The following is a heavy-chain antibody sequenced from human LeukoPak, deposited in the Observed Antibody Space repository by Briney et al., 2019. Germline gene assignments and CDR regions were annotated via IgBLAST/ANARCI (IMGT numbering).Heavy chain of an antibody. Sequence: SSETLSLTCTVSGGSISSSSYYWGWIRQPPGKGLEWIGSIYYSGSTYYNPSLKSRVTISVDTSKNQFSLKLSSVTAADTAVYYCARPLPLSSHNWFDPWGQGTLVTVSS. J-gene: IGHJ5*02. V-gene: IGHV4-39*01. CDR3: ARPLPLSSHNWFDP. CDR1: GGSISSSSYY. D-gene: IGHD6-13*01. CDR2: IYYSGST.